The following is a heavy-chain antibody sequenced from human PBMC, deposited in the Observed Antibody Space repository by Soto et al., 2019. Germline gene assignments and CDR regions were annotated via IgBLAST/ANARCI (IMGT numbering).Heavy chain of an antibody. CDR2: IYHSGST. Sequence: QVQLQESGPGLVKPSGTLSLTCAVSGGSISSSNWWSWVRQPPGKGLEWIGEIYHSGSTNYNPSLNSRVTISVDQSKDQFSLKLSSVTAADTAVYYGVVAASRFRGWFDPWGQGTLVTVSS. V-gene: IGHV4-4*02. J-gene: IGHJ5*02. CDR1: GGSISSSNW. CDR3: VVAASRFRGWFDP. D-gene: IGHD2-15*01.